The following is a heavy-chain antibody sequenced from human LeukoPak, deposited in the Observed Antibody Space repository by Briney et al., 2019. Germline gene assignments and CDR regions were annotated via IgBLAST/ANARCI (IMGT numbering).Heavy chain of an antibody. D-gene: IGHD1-26*01. J-gene: IGHJ4*02. V-gene: IGHV3-74*01. CDR3: TRGVWD. CDR2: INSDESNT. Sequence: PGGSLRLSCAASGFTFSTYWMHWVRQAPGKGLVWVSHINSDESNTNYADSVKGRFVISRDHSKNTLYLQMNGLRAEDTAVYYCTRGVWDWGQGTLVTVSS. CDR1: GFTFSTYW.